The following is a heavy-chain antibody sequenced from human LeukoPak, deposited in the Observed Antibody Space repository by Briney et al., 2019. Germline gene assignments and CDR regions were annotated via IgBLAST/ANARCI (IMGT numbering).Heavy chain of an antibody. CDR3: AKDKDTIFGVVIIGYYFDY. D-gene: IGHD3-3*01. J-gene: IGHJ4*02. V-gene: IGHV3-23*01. CDR1: GFTFSSYS. Sequence: PGGSLRLSCAASGFTFSSYSMNWVRQAPGKGLEWVSAISGSGGSTYYADSVKGRFTISRDNSKNTLYLQMNSLRAEDTAVYYCAKDKDTIFGVVIIGYYFDYWGQGTLVTVSS. CDR2: ISGSGGST.